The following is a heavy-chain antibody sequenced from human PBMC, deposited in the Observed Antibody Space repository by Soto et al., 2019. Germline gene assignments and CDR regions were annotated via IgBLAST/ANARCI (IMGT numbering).Heavy chain of an antibody. CDR1: GGSISSSSYY. Sequence: TSETLSLTCTVSGGSISSSSYYWGWIRQPPGKGLEWIGSIYYSGSTYYNPSLKSRVTISVDTSKNQFSLKLSSVTAADTAVYYCASRSLCLGYDFDYWGQGTRVTVSS. D-gene: IGHD5-12*01. CDR2: IYYSGST. CDR3: ASRSLCLGYDFDY. J-gene: IGHJ4*02. V-gene: IGHV4-39*01.